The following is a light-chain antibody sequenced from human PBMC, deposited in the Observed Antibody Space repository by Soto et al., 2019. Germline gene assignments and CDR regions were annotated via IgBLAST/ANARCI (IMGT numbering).Light chain of an antibody. CDR3: SSYAGSNNWV. CDR1: SSDVGDYNY. J-gene: IGLJ3*02. V-gene: IGLV2-8*01. CDR2: EVS. Sequence: QSVLTQPPSASGSPGQSVTISCTGTSSDVGDYNYVSWYQQYPGKAPKLMIYEVSKRPSGVPDRFSGSKSGNAASPTVSGLQADDEADYYCSSYAGSNNWVFGGGTKLTVL.